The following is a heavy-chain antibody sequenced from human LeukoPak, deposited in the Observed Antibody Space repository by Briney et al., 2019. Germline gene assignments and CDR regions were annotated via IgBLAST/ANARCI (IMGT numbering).Heavy chain of an antibody. Sequence: ASVKVSCKAAGYTFTGYYMHWGRQAPGQGREWMGWINPNSGGTNYAQKFQGRVTMTRDTSISTAYMELSRLRSDDTAVYYCARDLGRVVATNYYYYGMDVWGQGTTVTVSS. CDR3: ARDLGRVVATNYYYYGMDV. J-gene: IGHJ6*02. V-gene: IGHV1-2*02. CDR1: GYTFTGYY. D-gene: IGHD5-12*01. CDR2: INPNSGGT.